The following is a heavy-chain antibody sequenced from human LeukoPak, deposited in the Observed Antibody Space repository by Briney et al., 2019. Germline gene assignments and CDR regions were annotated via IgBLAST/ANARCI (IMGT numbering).Heavy chain of an antibody. CDR3: AKEGPGNYYSAYFDY. Sequence: GGSLRLSCAASGFTFSSYEMNWVRQAPGKGLEWVSGISGSGDSTYYADSVKGRFTISRDNSKNMLYLQMNGLRAEDTAVYYCAKEGPGNYYSAYFDYWGQGTLVTVSS. CDR2: ISGSGDST. D-gene: IGHD1-26*01. CDR1: GFTFSSYE. V-gene: IGHV3-23*01. J-gene: IGHJ4*02.